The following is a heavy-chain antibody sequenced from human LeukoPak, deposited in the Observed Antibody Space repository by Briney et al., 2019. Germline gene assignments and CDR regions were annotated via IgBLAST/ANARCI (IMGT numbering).Heavy chain of an antibody. CDR3: ARDRTVVVVVAATQAYWFDP. V-gene: IGHV4-39*07. CDR2: FSYSGST. D-gene: IGHD2-15*01. CDR1: GDSISSSSYY. J-gene: IGHJ5*02. Sequence: SETLSLTCTVSGDSISSSSYYWGWIRQPPGKGLEWIGSFSYSGSTYYNPSLKSRVTISVDTSKNQFSLKLSSVTAADTAVYYCARDRTVVVVVAATQAYWFDPWGQGTLVTVSS.